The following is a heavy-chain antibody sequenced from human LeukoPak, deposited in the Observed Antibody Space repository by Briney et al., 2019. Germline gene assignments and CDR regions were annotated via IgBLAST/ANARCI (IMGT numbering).Heavy chain of an antibody. CDR2: NNPRNGDR. V-gene: IGHV1-2*02. CDR1: GYRFKDFY. J-gene: IGHJ4*02. Sequence: ASVKVSCKASGYRFKDFYMSWVRQAPGQGLEWMGWNNPRNGDRAYAQKFQGRVTMTMDTSISTAYMELTRLRSDDTAVYYCARDKGSGWLIDDYWGQGTLVTVSS. CDR3: ARDKGSGWLIDDY. D-gene: IGHD6-19*01.